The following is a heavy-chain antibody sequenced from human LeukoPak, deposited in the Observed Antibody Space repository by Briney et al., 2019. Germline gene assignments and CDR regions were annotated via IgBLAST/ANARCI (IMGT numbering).Heavy chain of an antibody. V-gene: IGHV3-11*06. CDR2: ISSGSSYT. J-gene: IGHJ4*02. D-gene: IGHD3-9*01. CDR1: RFTFSDYY. CDR3: ARGGGLILRYFDWLFAYYFDY. Sequence: GGSLRLSCAASRFTFSDYYMSWIRQAPGKGLEWVSYISSGSSYTNYADSVKGRFTISRDNAKNSLYLQMNSLRAEDTAVYYCARGGGLILRYFDWLFAYYFDYWGQGTLVTVSS.